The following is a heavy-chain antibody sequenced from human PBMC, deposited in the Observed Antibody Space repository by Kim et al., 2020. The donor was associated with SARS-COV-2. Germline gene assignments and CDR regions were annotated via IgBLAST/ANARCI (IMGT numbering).Heavy chain of an antibody. J-gene: IGHJ6*02. CDR2: INHSGST. D-gene: IGHD6-13*01. V-gene: IGHV4-34*01. Sequence: SETLSLTCAVYGGSFSGYYWSWIRQPPGKGLEWIGEINHSGSTNYNPSLKSRVTISVDTSKNQFSLKLSSVTAADTAVYYCARDRGGAAGTLRVYYYYGMDVWGQGTTVTVSS. CDR3: ARDRGGAAGTLRVYYYYGMDV. CDR1: GGSFSGYY.